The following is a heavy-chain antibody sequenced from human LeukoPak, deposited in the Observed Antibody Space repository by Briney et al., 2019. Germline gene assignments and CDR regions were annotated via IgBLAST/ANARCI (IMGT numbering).Heavy chain of an antibody. J-gene: IGHJ4*02. CDR2: ISGSGGST. V-gene: IGHV3-23*01. Sequence: GGSLRVSCAASGFAFSSFAMNWVRQAPGKGLEWVSAISGSGGSTYYADSVKGRFTISRDNSKNTLYLQMNSLRAEDTAVYYCAKDLTVFNSDYWGQGTLVTVSS. D-gene: IGHD4-17*01. CDR3: AKDLTVFNSDY. CDR1: GFAFSSFA.